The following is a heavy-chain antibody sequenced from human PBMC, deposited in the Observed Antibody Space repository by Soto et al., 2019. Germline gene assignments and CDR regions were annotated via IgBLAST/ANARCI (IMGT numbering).Heavy chain of an antibody. CDR1: GYTMTSYA. Sequence: ASVKVSCKTIGYTMTSYAVHWVRQAPGQRLEWMGWINAGNGNTKYSQKFQGRVTITRDTSASTAYMELSSLRSEDTAVYYCARDPGYSYGYNWGQGTLVTVSS. CDR2: INAGNGNT. J-gene: IGHJ4*02. CDR3: ARDPGYSYGYN. D-gene: IGHD5-18*01. V-gene: IGHV1-3*01.